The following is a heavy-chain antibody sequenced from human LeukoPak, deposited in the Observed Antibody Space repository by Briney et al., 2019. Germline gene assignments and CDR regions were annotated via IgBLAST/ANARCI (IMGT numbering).Heavy chain of an antibody. D-gene: IGHD3-22*01. J-gene: IGHJ3*02. Sequence: GGSLRLSCAASGFTFSDHYMDWVRQAPGKGLEWVGRTRNKANSYTTEYAASVKGRFTISRDDSKNSLYLQMNSLKTEDTAVYYCARVGNYYDSSGYLNDAFDIWGQGTMVTVSS. CDR3: ARVGNYYDSSGYLNDAFDI. CDR2: TRNKANSYTT. V-gene: IGHV3-72*01. CDR1: GFTFSDHY.